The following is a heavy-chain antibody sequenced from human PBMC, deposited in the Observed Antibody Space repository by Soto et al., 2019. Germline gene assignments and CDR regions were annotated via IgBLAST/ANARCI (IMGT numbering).Heavy chain of an antibody. CDR3: ARGSSYYDSSGYFDY. CDR1: GGTFSSYA. CDR2: IIPIFGTA. Sequence: SVKVSCKASGGTFSSYAISWVRQAPGQGLEWMGGIIPIFGTANYAQKFQGRVTITADESTSTAYMELSSLRSEDTAVYYCARGSSYYDSSGYFDYWGQGTLVTVSS. J-gene: IGHJ4*02. D-gene: IGHD3-22*01. V-gene: IGHV1-69*13.